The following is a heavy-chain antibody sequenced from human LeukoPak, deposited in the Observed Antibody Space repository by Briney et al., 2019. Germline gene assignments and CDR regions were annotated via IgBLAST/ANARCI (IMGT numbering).Heavy chain of an antibody. D-gene: IGHD4-17*01. CDR1: GGSISSYY. CDR3: ARHSWVNGYFDF. V-gene: IGHV4-59*08. CDR2: LYDGGST. J-gene: IGHJ4*02. Sequence: SETLSLTCTVSGGSISSYYWSWVRRPPGKGLEWIGYLYDGGSTHYNPSLKSRVIISVDTSKNQFSLNLNSVTAADTAVYFCARHSWVNGYFDFWGQGTLVTVSS.